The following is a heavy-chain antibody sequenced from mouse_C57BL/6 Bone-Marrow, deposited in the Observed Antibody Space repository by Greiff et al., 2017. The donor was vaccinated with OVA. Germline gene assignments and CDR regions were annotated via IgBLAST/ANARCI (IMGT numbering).Heavy chain of an antibody. J-gene: IGHJ3*01. Sequence: EVQLQESGAELVRPGASVKLSCTASGFNIKDDYMHWVKQRPEQGLEWIGWIDPENGDTEYASKFQGKATITADTSSNTAYLQLSSPTSEDTAVYYCTYYYYGKLHPFAYWGQGTLVTVSA. V-gene: IGHV14-4*01. CDR2: IDPENGDT. CDR1: GFNIKDDY. CDR3: TYYYYGKLHPFAY. D-gene: IGHD1-1*01.